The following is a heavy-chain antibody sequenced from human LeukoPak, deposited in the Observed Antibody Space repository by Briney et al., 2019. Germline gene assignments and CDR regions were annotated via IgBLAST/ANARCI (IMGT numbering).Heavy chain of an antibody. V-gene: IGHV3-74*01. D-gene: IGHD3-10*01. CDR3: ARVASGSYYWFDP. CDR2: INTDGSRT. CDR1: AFTFSSYW. J-gene: IGHJ5*02. Sequence: GGSLRLSCAASAFTFSSYWMPWVRQAPGKGLVWVSRINTDGSRTSYADSVKGRFTISRDNAKNTLYLQMNSLRAEDTAVYYCARVASGSYYWFDPWGQGTLVTVSS.